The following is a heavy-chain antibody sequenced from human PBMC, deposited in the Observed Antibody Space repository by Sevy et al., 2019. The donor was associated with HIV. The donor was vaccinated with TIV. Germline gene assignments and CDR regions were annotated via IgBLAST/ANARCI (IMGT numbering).Heavy chain of an antibody. CDR3: TRDGYSQPVGDAFDI. V-gene: IGHV3-49*03. J-gene: IGHJ3*02. Sequence: GGSLRLSCTASGFTFGDYAMSWFRQAPGKGLEWVGFIRSKADGGTTEYATSVKGRFSISRDDSKSIAYLQMNSLKTEDTAVYYCTRDGYSQPVGDAFDIWGQGTMVTVSS. D-gene: IGHD5-18*01. CDR2: IRSKADGGTT. CDR1: GFTFGDYA.